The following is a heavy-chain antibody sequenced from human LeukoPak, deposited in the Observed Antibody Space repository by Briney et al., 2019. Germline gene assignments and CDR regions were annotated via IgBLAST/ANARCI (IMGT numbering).Heavy chain of an antibody. CDR2: INQSGRT. D-gene: IGHD2-2*01. J-gene: IGHJ3*01. Sequence: PSETLSLTCAVYGGSFSGYYWSWIRQVPRKGLEWLGEINQSGRTNYNPSLKSRVTISVDKSKNQIPLNLSYVTATDTAVYYCSRGGCGFWQNGYADEKVFGVWGPGTMVTVFS. CDR3: SRGGCGFWQNGYADEKVFGV. CDR1: GGSFSGYY. V-gene: IGHV4-34*01.